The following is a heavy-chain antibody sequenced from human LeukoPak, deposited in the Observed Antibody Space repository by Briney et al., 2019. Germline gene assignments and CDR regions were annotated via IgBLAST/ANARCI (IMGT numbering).Heavy chain of an antibody. CDR2: ISGSGGST. D-gene: IGHD3-10*01. Sequence: GGALRLSCAASGFTFSSYAMSWVRQAPGKGLEWVSAISGSGGSTYYADSVKGRFTISRDNPKNTLYLQMNSLRAEDTAVYYCAKDRVGYYGSGTCFDYWGQGTLVTVSS. J-gene: IGHJ4*02. V-gene: IGHV3-23*01. CDR1: GFTFSSYA. CDR3: AKDRVGYYGSGTCFDY.